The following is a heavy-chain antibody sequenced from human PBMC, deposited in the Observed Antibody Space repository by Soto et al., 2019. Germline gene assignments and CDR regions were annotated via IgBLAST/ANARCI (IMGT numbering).Heavy chain of an antibody. J-gene: IGHJ6*02. D-gene: IGHD2-15*01. CDR3: ARILSLVESYWYGMDV. CDR2: IYYSGST. Sequence: PSETLSLTCTVSSASISSTNYTWGWIRQPPGKGLEWIGNIYYSGSTYYNPSLNSRVTVSVDTSKNQFSLKVTSVTAADTAVYYCARILSLVESYWYGMDVWGQGTTVTVSS. V-gene: IGHV4-39*01. CDR1: SASISSTNYT.